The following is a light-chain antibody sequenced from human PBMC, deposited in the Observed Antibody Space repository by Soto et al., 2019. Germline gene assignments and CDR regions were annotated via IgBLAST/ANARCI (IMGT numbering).Light chain of an antibody. CDR3: QQYGSSPLIT. V-gene: IGKV3-20*01. CDR1: QSVSSSY. CDR2: GVS. J-gene: IGKJ5*01. Sequence: EMVLTQSPGTLSLSPGERATLSCRAGQSVSSSYLAWYQQKPGQAPKFLIYGVSSRATGIPDRFSGSGSGTNFTLTISRLEPEDFAVYHCQQYGSSPLITFGQGTRLEIK.